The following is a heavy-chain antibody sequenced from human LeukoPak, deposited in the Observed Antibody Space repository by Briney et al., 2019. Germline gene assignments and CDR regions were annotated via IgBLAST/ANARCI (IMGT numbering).Heavy chain of an antibody. D-gene: IGHD7-27*01. Sequence: GGSLRLSCAASGFTFSSYSMNWVRQAPGKGLEWVSSISSSSSYIYYADSVRGRFTISRDNAKNSLYLQMNSLRAEDTAVYYCASLSSELGIDFDYWGQGTLVTVSS. CDR1: GFTFSSYS. CDR3: ASLSSELGIDFDY. J-gene: IGHJ4*02. V-gene: IGHV3-21*01. CDR2: ISSSSSYI.